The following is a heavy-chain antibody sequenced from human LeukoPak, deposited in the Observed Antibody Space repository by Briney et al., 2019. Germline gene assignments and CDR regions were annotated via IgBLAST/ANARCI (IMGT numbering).Heavy chain of an antibody. CDR1: GYTFTSYD. V-gene: IGHV1-8*01. D-gene: IGHD6-6*01. CDR2: MNPNSGNT. J-gene: IGHJ4*02. Sequence: ASVKVSCKASGYTFTSYDINWVRQATGQGLEWMGWMNPNSGNTGYAQKFQGRVTMTRNTSISTAYMERSSLRSEDTAVYYCARTYSSSNHFDYWGQGTLVTVSS. CDR3: ARTYSSSNHFDY.